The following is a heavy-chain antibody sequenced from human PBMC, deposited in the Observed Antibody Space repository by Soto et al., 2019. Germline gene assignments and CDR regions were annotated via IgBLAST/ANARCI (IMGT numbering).Heavy chain of an antibody. D-gene: IGHD6-19*01. V-gene: IGHV1-18*01. J-gene: IGHJ2*01. CDR3: ARDVLGSGWAHPSYFDL. CDR1: GYTFTRYG. CDR2: INTYNGNT. Sequence: ASVKVSCKASGYTFTRYGIGWARQAPGQGLEWMGWINTYNGNTNYAQNVQGRITLTTDTSTSTAYTELRSLRSDDTAVYYCARDVLGSGWAHPSYFDLWGRGTLVTVSS.